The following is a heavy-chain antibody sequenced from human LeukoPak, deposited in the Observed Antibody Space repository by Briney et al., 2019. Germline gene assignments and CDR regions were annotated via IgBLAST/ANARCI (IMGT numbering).Heavy chain of an antibody. CDR3: ARGVNSGYFGY. CDR2: IYYSGST. Sequence: ASETLSLTCTVSGGSISSYYWTWIRQPPGKGLEWIGYIYYSGSTNYNPSLKSRVTISVDTSKNQFSLKLTSVTAADTAVYYCARGVNSGYFGYCGRGTLVTVSS. J-gene: IGHJ4*02. D-gene: IGHD1-26*01. V-gene: IGHV4-59*01. CDR1: GGSISSYY.